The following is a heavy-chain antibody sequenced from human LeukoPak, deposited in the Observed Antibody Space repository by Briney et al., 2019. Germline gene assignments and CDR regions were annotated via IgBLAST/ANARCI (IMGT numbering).Heavy chain of an antibody. V-gene: IGHV4-31*03. Sequence: SETLSLTCTVSGGSISSGGYYWSWIRQHPGKGLEWIGYIYYSGSTYYNPSLKSRVTISVDTPKNQFSLKLSSVTAADTAVYYCARSPTVTTLDYWGQGTLVTVSS. CDR2: IYYSGST. CDR3: ARSPTVTTLDY. D-gene: IGHD4-17*01. J-gene: IGHJ4*02. CDR1: GGSISSGGYY.